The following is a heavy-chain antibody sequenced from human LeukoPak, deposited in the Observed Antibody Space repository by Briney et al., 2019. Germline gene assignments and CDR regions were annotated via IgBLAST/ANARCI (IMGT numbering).Heavy chain of an antibody. V-gene: IGHV1-69*13. D-gene: IGHD3-10*01. CDR1: GGTFSSYA. CDR2: IIPIFGTA. CDR3: ARDLHITMVRDKRGSWFDP. Sequence: GASVKVSCKASGGTFSSYAISWVRQAPGQGLEWMGGIIPIFGTANYAQKFQGRVTITADESTSTAYMELSSLRSEDTAVYYCARDLHITMVRDKRGSWFDPWGQGTLVTVSS. J-gene: IGHJ5*02.